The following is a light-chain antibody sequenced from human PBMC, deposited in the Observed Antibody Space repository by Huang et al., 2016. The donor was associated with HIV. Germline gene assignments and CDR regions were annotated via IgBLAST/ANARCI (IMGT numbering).Light chain of an antibody. Sequence: IVLTQSPATLSLSPGERATLSCGASQRVSSNYLAWYQQKPGLAPRLLIYDASTRASGIPDRFSGSWSGTDFTLTINRLEPEDFAVYYCHQYGSSPLTFGGGTKVEIK. J-gene: IGKJ4*01. CDR2: DAS. CDR3: HQYGSSPLT. V-gene: IGKV3D-20*01. CDR1: QRVSSNY.